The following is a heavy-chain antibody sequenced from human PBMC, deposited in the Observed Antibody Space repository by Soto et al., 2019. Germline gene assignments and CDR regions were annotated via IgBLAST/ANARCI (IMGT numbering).Heavy chain of an antibody. J-gene: IGHJ4*02. CDR1: GFTFSSYS. D-gene: IGHD6-19*01. Sequence: GGSLTLSCAASGFTFSSYSMNWVRQAPGKGLEWVSSISSSSSYIYYADSVKGRFTISRDNAKNSLYLQMNSLRAEDTAVYYCARDQGSGLTIYFDYWGQGTLVTVSS. CDR2: ISSSSSYI. CDR3: ARDQGSGLTIYFDY. V-gene: IGHV3-21*01.